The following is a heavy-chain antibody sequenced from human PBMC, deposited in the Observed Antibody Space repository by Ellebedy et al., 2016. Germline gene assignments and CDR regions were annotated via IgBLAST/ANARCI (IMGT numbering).Heavy chain of an antibody. Sequence: GGSLRLSXAASGFTFSSYWMSWVRQAPGKGLEWVANIKQDGSEKYYVDSVKGRFTISRDNAKNSLYLQMNSLRAEDTAVYYCARARGVTTLNYYYYGMDVWGQGTTVTVSS. V-gene: IGHV3-7*01. J-gene: IGHJ6*02. CDR1: GFTFSSYW. D-gene: IGHD2-21*02. CDR2: IKQDGSEK. CDR3: ARARGVTTLNYYYYGMDV.